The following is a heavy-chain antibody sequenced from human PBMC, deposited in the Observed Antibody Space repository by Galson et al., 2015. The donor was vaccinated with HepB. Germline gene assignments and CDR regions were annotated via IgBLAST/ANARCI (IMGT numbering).Heavy chain of an antibody. D-gene: IGHD1-26*01. CDR2: ISGSGGRT. CDR1: GLTFSNYV. J-gene: IGHJ4*02. V-gene: IGHV3-23*01. CDR3: ARQWELLSYFDY. Sequence: SLRLSCAASGLTFSNYVMSWVRQAPGKGLEWVSTISGSGGRTYYADSVKGRFTISRDDSKNTLYLQVNSLRVEDTAVYYCARQWELLSYFDYWGQGTLVTVSS.